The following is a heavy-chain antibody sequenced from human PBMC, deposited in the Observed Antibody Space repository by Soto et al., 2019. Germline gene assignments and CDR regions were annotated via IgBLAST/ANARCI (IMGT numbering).Heavy chain of an antibody. CDR2: ISAYNGNT. V-gene: IGHV1-18*04. CDR1: GYILTNYG. D-gene: IGHD3-3*01. J-gene: IGHJ6*03. CDR3: ARAVNDFWSGRDTDYYYYYCMDV. Sequence: ASVKVSCKAAGYILTNYGFSWVRQAPGQGLEWMGWISAYNGNTNYAQKFQGKVTMTTDTSKSTAYLELRSLRSDDTAVYYCARAVNDFWSGRDTDYYYYYCMDVWGKGTTVTVSS.